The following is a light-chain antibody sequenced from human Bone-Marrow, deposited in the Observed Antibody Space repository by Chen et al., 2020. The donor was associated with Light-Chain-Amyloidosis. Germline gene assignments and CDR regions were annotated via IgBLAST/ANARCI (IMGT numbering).Light chain of an antibody. V-gene: IGLV2-23*01. CDR1: STDVGTYNL. J-gene: IGLJ3*02. CDR3: CSYAGRGKM. Sequence: QSALTQPAPVSGSPGQSITISCTGNSTDVGTYNLVSWYQHHPGKAPKLIIYEAKKRPSGVSNRFSGSRSGYTASLTISGLQAEDEADYYCCSYAGRGKMFGGGTKLTVL. CDR2: EAK.